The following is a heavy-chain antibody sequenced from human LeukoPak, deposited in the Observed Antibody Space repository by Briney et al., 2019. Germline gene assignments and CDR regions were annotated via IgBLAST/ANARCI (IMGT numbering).Heavy chain of an antibody. Sequence: SETLSLTCTVSGGSISSSSYHWGWIRQPPGKGLEWIGSIYYSGSTYYNPSLKSRVTISVDTSKNQFSLKLSSVTAADTAVYYCARLRSAAGSGPSDYWGQGTLVTVSS. D-gene: IGHD6-13*01. CDR1: GGSISSSSYH. V-gene: IGHV4-39*01. CDR3: ARLRSAAGSGPSDY. J-gene: IGHJ4*02. CDR2: IYYSGST.